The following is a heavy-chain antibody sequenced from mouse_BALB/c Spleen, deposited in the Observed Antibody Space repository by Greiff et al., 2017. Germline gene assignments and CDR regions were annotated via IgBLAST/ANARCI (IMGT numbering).Heavy chain of an antibody. CDR2: IDPANGNT. Sequence: VQLQQSGAELVKPGASVKLSCTASGFNIKDTYMHWVKQRPEQGLEWIGRIDPANGNTKYDPKFQGKATITADTSSNTAYLQLSSLTSEDTAVYYCARESIYYDYDGRFDYWGQGTTLTVSS. CDR3: ARESIYYDYDGRFDY. D-gene: IGHD2-4*01. J-gene: IGHJ2*01. V-gene: IGHV14-3*02. CDR1: GFNIKDTY.